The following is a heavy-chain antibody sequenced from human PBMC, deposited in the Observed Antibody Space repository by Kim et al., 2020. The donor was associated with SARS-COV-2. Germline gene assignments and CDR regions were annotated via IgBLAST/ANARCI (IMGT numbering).Heavy chain of an antibody. CDR2: IYYSGST. Sequence: SETLSLTCTVSGGSISSYYWSWIRQPPGKGLEWIGYIYYSGSTNYNPSLKSRVTISVDTSKNQFSLKLSSVTAADTAVYYCASWGYGDYFDYWGQGTLVTVSS. CDR1: GGSISSYY. J-gene: IGHJ4*02. V-gene: IGHV4-59*01. D-gene: IGHD4-17*01. CDR3: ASWGYGDYFDY.